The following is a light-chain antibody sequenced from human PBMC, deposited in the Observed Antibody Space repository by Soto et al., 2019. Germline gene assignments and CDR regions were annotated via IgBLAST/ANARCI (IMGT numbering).Light chain of an antibody. J-gene: IGKJ1*01. V-gene: IGKV1-5*03. CDR2: KAS. CDR3: QQYSTFPWT. Sequence: DIQLTHSPSTLPASIGDRVTITCRASQSIGSWLAWYQQRPGKAPNVLIYKASNLERGVPSRFSGSGSETEFTLTISSLQPEDFATYYCQQYSTFPWTFGQGTKVEL. CDR1: QSIGSW.